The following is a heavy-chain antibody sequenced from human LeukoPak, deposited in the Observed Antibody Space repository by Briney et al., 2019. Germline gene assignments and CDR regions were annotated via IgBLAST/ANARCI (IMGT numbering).Heavy chain of an antibody. Sequence: GGSLRLSCAASGFTFSSYGMHWVRQAPGKGLEWVAFIRYDGSNKYYADSVKGRFTISRDNSKNTLYLQMNSLRAEDTAVYYCVPSVRYSYGWSDAFDIWGQGTMVTVSS. CDR2: IRYDGSNK. J-gene: IGHJ3*02. CDR1: GFTFSSYG. D-gene: IGHD5-18*01. V-gene: IGHV3-30*02. CDR3: VPSVRYSYGWSDAFDI.